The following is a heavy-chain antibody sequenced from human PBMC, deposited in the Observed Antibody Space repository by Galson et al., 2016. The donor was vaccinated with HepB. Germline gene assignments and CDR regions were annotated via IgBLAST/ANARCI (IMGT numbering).Heavy chain of an antibody. Sequence: SVKVSCKASGGIFSNYVISWVRQAPGHGLDWMGGIIPIFASANYAQKFQGRVTITADQSTSTAYMDLRGLTSEDTAVYYCARHYSGSGSLQYYYHGMDVWGQGTTVTVSS. J-gene: IGHJ6*02. CDR1: GGIFSNYV. V-gene: IGHV1-69*13. CDR3: ARHYSGSGSLQYYYHGMDV. D-gene: IGHD3-10*01. CDR2: IIPIFASA.